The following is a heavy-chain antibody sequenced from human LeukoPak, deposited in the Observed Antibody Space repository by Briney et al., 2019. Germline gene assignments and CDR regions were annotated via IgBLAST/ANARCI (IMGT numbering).Heavy chain of an antibody. CDR3: ASGDYYDSSEGY. J-gene: IGHJ4*02. CDR1: GGSFSGYY. D-gene: IGHD3-22*01. CDR2: INHSGST. V-gene: IGHV4-34*01. Sequence: SETLSLTCAVYGGSFSGYYWSWIRQPPGKGLEWIGEINHSGSTNYNPSLKSRVTISVDTSKNQFSLKLSSVTAADTAVYYCASGDYYDSSEGYWGQGTLVTASS.